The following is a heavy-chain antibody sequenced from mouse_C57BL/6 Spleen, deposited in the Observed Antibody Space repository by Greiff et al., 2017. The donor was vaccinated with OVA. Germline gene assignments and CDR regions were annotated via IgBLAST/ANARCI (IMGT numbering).Heavy chain of an antibody. CDR2: INPNNGGT. CDR3: ARNTITTVVGPRYFDV. Sequence: EVQLQQSGPELVKPGASVKMSCKASGYTFTDYNMHWVKQSHGKSLEWIGYINPNNGGTSYNQKFKGKATLTVNKSSSTAYMELRSLTSEDSAVYYCARNTITTVVGPRYFDVWGTGTTVTVSS. D-gene: IGHD1-1*01. CDR1: GYTFTDYN. J-gene: IGHJ1*03. V-gene: IGHV1-22*01.